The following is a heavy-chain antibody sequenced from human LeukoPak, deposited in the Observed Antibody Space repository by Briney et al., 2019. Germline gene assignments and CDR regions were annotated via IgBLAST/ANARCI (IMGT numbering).Heavy chain of an antibody. CDR1: GFTFSSYA. J-gene: IGHJ4*02. D-gene: IGHD2-2*01. CDR3: ATSAYGQVSASY. CDR2: IRGSGDGT. Sequence: GGSLRLSCAASGFTFSSYAMSWVRQAPGKGLEWVSAIRGSGDGTFYADSAKGRFTISRDNSRNTLYLQMNSLRAEDTAVYYCATSAYGQVSASYWGQETLVTVSS. V-gene: IGHV3-23*01.